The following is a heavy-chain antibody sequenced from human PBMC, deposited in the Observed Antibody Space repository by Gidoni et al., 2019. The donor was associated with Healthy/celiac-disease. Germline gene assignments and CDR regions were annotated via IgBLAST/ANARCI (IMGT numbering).Heavy chain of an antibody. Sequence: QVQLVESGGGVVQPGRSPRVPCAASGFTSRRHGMDWVRQAHGTGLEWVAVISYDGSNKYYADSVPGRFTISRDNSKNTLYLRMNSLRAEDTAVYYCAKGSGYCSSTSCRAYYYYGMDVWGHGTTVTVSS. CDR3: AKGSGYCSSTSCRAYYYYGMDV. V-gene: IGHV3-30*18. CDR1: GFTSRRHG. J-gene: IGHJ6*02. D-gene: IGHD2-2*01. CDR2: ISYDGSNK.